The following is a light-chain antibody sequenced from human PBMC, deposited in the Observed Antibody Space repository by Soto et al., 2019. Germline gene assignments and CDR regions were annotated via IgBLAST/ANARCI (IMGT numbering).Light chain of an antibody. CDR2: WAS. V-gene: IGKV4-1*01. CDR1: QSLLANCNNMNC. CDR3: QHYFPPPFP. Sequence: DIVMTQSPASLAVSLGERATIDCKSSQSLLANCNNMNCLAWYQHKPGQPPKMLILWASTRESGVPDRFSGSGSGTDFTLTISSLQAEDAAVYYCQHYFPPPFPFGQGTKLEIK. J-gene: IGKJ2*01.